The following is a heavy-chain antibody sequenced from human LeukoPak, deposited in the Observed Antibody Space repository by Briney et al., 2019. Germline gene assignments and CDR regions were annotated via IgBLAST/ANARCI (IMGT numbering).Heavy chain of an antibody. Sequence: GGSLRLSCAASGFTFSSYSMNWVRQAPGKGLEWVSYISSSSSTIYYADSVKGRFTISRDNAKNSLYLQMNSLRAEDTAVYYCARDLGRGPHAFDIWGQGTMVTVSS. V-gene: IGHV3-48*01. CDR2: ISSSSSTI. CDR3: ARDLGRGPHAFDI. CDR1: GFTFSSYS. J-gene: IGHJ3*02. D-gene: IGHD1-26*01.